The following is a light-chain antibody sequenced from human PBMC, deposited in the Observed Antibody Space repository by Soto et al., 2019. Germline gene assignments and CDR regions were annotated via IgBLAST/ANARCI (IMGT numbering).Light chain of an antibody. CDR3: QQRSNWPPFT. V-gene: IGKV3-11*01. CDR2: DAS. Sequence: EIVLTQSPATLSLSPGERATLSCRASQSVSNYLAWYQQKPGQAPRLLIYDASNRATGIPARFSGSGSGTDFTLTISILEPEDVAVYYCQQRSNWPPFTFGQGTKVEIK. J-gene: IGKJ2*01. CDR1: QSVSNY.